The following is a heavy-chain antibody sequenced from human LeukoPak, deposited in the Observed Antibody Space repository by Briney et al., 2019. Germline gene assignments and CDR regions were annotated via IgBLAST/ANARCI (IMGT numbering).Heavy chain of an antibody. J-gene: IGHJ4*02. CDR1: GGSFSGYY. Sequence: SETLSLTCAVYGGSFSGYYWSWIRQPPGKGLEWIGEINHSGCTNYNPSLKSRVTISVDTSKNQFSLKLSSVTAADTAVYYCARSDTAMGDFDYWGQGTLVTVSS. CDR2: INHSGCT. CDR3: ARSDTAMGDFDY. V-gene: IGHV4-34*01. D-gene: IGHD5-18*01.